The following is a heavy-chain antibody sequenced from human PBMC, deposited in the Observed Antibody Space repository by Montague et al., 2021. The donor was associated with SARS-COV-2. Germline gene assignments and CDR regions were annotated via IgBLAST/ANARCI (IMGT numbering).Heavy chain of an antibody. Sequence: TLSLTCTVSGGSISSGSYYWSWIRQPAGKGLEWIGRIYTSGSTXYNPSLKSRVTISVDTSKNQFSLKLSSVTAADTAVYYCAREGGITIFGVVILYYFDYWGQGTLVTASS. CDR2: IYTSGST. V-gene: IGHV4-61*02. D-gene: IGHD3-3*01. CDR3: AREGGITIFGVVILYYFDY. CDR1: GGSISSGSYY. J-gene: IGHJ4*02.